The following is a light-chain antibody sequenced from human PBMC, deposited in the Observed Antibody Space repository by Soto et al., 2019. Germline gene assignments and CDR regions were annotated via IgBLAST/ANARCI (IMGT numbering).Light chain of an antibody. J-gene: IGKJ1*01. Sequence: EIVLTQSPATLSVSPGERATPSCRASQSVSSYLAWYQQKPGQAPRLLIYDASNWETGVPARFSGSGSGTDFTLTISSLQPDDFATYYCQHYNNYPEAFGQGTKVDIK. V-gene: IGKV3D-15*01. CDR3: QHYNNYPEA. CDR1: QSVSSY. CDR2: DAS.